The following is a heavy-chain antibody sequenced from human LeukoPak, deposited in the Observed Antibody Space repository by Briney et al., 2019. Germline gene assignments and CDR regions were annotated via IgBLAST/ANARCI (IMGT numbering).Heavy chain of an antibody. CDR1: GGTFSSYA. CDR3: ARDPLRLGELSTY. J-gene: IGHJ4*02. D-gene: IGHD3-16*02. Sequence: GASVKVSCRASGGTFSSYAIGWVRQAPGQGLEWMGGIIPIFGTANYAQKFQGRITITADKSTSTAYMELSSLRSEDTAVYYCARDPLRLGELSTYWGQGTLVTVSS. V-gene: IGHV1-69*06. CDR2: IIPIFGTA.